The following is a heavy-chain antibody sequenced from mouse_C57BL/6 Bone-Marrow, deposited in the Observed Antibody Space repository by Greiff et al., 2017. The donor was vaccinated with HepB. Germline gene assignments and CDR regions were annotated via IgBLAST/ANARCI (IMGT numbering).Heavy chain of an antibody. V-gene: IGHV1-50*01. Sequence: QVQLQQPGAELVKPGASVKLSCKASGYTFTSYWMQWVKQRPGQGLEWIGEIDPSDSYNNYNQKFKGKATLTVDTSSSTAYMQLSSLTSEDSAVYYCARRVFILDYWGQGTSVTVSS. CDR3: ARRVFILDY. J-gene: IGHJ4*01. CDR2: IDPSDSYN. D-gene: IGHD1-1*01. CDR1: GYTFTSYW.